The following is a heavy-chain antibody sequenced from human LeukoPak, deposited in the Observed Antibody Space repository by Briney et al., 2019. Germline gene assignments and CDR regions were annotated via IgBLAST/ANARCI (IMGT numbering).Heavy chain of an antibody. D-gene: IGHD1-1*01. J-gene: IGHJ4*02. CDR1: GGSFSSFY. CDR3: ARWSGTAFDY. Sequence: PSETLSLTCSVSGGSFSSFYWSWIRQPAGKGRGWIGHMYTSGSTNYNPSLKSRVTMSVDTSKNQLSLKLNSVTAADTGVYYCARWSGTAFDYWGQGTMVTVSS. CDR2: MYTSGST. V-gene: IGHV4-4*07.